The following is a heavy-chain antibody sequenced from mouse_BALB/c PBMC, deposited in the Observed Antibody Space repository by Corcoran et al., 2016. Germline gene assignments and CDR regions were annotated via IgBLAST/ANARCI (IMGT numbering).Heavy chain of an antibody. V-gene: IGHV9-3-1*01. Sequence: QIQLVQSGPELKKPGETVKISCKASGYTFTNYGMNWGKQAPGKGLKWMGWINTYTGEPTYADDFKGRFAFSLETSASTAYLQINNLKNEDTATYFCAREENYGYDVVFAYWGQGTLVTVSA. D-gene: IGHD2-2*01. CDR3: AREENYGYDVVFAY. CDR1: GYTFTNYG. J-gene: IGHJ3*01. CDR2: INTYTGEP.